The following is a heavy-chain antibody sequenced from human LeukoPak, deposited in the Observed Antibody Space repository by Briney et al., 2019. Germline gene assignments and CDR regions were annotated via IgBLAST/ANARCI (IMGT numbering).Heavy chain of an antibody. V-gene: IGHV3-30*18. D-gene: IGHD6-19*01. CDR1: GFTFSSFA. CDR2: ISIDGSNQ. J-gene: IGHJ4*02. Sequence: PGGSLRLSCAASGFTFSSFAMHWVRQAPGKGLEWVAVISIDGSNQHYEDSVEGRFTISRDSSKNTLHLQMNSLRAEDTAVYYCAKEGGGSGGSSFDSWGQGTLVTVSS. CDR3: AKEGGGSGGSSFDS.